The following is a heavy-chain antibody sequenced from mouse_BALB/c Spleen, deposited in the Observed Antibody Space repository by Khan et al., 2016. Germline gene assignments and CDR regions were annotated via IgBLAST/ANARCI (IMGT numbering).Heavy chain of an antibody. D-gene: IGHD2-13*01. Sequence: EVQLQESGPGLVKPSQSLSLTCTVTGYSITSDYAWNWIRQFPGNRLEWMGYISYSGSTSYNPSLKSRISITRDTSKNQFFLQLNSVTSEDTATYYCARSDFGDKYAMDYWSQGTSVTVSS. CDR2: ISYSGST. J-gene: IGHJ4*01. V-gene: IGHV3-2*02. CDR3: ARSDFGDKYAMDY. CDR1: GYSITSDYA.